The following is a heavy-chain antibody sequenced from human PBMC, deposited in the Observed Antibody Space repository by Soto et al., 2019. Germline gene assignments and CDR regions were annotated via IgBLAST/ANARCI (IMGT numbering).Heavy chain of an antibody. D-gene: IGHD3-10*01. CDR2: IYYSGST. J-gene: IGHJ4*02. V-gene: IGHV4-59*08. CDR3: ARYYYYGAGSYSVGYFDY. Sequence: SETLSRTGTVSGGSISSYYWSWIRQPPGKGLEWIGYIYYSGSTNYNPSLSSRVTISVDTSKNQFSLKLSSVTAADTAVYYCARYYYYGAGSYSVGYFDYWAQGTRVTVSS. CDR1: GGSISSYY.